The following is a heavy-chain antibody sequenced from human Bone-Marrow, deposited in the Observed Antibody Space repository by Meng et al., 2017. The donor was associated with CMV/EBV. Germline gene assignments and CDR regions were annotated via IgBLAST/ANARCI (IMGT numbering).Heavy chain of an antibody. CDR1: GYTFTSYD. Sequence: ASVKVSCKASGYTFTSYDINWVRQATGQGLEWMGWISAYNGNTNYAQKLQGRVTMTTDTSTSTAYMELRSLRSDDTAVYYCARAQGGYCSSTSCYTYYYGMDVWGQGTTVTVSS. J-gene: IGHJ6*02. D-gene: IGHD2-2*02. CDR3: ARAQGGYCSSTSCYTYYYGMDV. CDR2: ISAYNGNT. V-gene: IGHV1-18*01.